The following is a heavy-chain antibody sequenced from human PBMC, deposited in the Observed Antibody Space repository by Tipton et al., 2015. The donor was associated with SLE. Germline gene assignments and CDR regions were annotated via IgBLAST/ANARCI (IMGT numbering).Heavy chain of an antibody. J-gene: IGHJ4*02. V-gene: IGHV4-39*01. D-gene: IGHD3-3*01. CDR1: GGSISSSSYY. Sequence: TLSLTCTVSGGSISSSSYYWGWIRQPPGKGLEWIGSIYYSGSTYYNPSLKSRVTISVDTSKNQFSLKLSSVTAADTAVYYCASPDFWSGSMVDYWGQGTLVTVSS. CDR3: ASPDFWSGSMVDY. CDR2: IYYSGST.